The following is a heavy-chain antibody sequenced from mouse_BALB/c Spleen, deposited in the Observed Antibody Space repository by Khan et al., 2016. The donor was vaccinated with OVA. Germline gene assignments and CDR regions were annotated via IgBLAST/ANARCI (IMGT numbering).Heavy chain of an antibody. D-gene: IGHD2-4*01. Sequence: EVQLQESGPGLVKPSQSLSPTCTVTGYSITSEYAWNWIRQFPGNKLEWMGYINYSGNTRFNPSLKSRTSITRDTSKNQFFLQLNSVTTEDTATYYCARKDYYDYDPFPYWGQGTLVTVSA. J-gene: IGHJ3*01. CDR3: ARKDYYDYDPFPY. V-gene: IGHV3-2*02. CDR2: INYSGNT. CDR1: GYSITSEYA.